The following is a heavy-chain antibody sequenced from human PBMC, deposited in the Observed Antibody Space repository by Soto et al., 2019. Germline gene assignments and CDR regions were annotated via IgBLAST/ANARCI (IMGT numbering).Heavy chain of an antibody. CDR2: ISYDGNNK. J-gene: IGHJ3*02. CDR1: GFTFSSYG. CDR3: AKNGPSSGSGAFDI. Sequence: QVQLVESGGGVVQPGRSLRLSCAASGFTFSSYGIHWVRQAPGKGLEWVAVISYDGNNKYYADSVKGRFTISRDKSKNTLYQQLNRPRAEDTAVYYCAKNGPSSGSGAFDIGGQGTMVTVSS. D-gene: IGHD3-10*01. V-gene: IGHV3-30*18.